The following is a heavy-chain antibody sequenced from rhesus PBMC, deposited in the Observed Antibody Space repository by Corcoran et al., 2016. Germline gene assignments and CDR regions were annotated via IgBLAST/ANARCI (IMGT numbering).Heavy chain of an antibody. Sequence: QVQLQESCPGLVQPSETLSLTCAVSGGSISRNSWSCIRQPPGKGLEWIGRIYGSGGSTDYNPSLKSRVTISTDTSKNQFSLKLSSVTAADTAVYYCARSDDELGIFDYWGQGVLVTVSS. J-gene: IGHJ4*01. CDR1: GGSISRNS. CDR2: IYGSGGST. CDR3: ARSDDELGIFDY. V-gene: IGHV4-160*01. D-gene: IGHD7-45*01.